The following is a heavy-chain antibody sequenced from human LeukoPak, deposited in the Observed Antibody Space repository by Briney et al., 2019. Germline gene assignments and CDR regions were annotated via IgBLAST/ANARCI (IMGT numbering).Heavy chain of an antibody. CDR1: GFTFSSYA. CDR3: GTFRGSAFDI. V-gene: IGHV3-30-3*01. Sequence: PGGSLRLSCAASGFTFSSYAMHWVRQAPGKGLEWVAVISYDGSNKNYADSVKGRFTISRDNSKNTLYLQMNSLGAEDTAVYSCGTFRGSAFDIWGQGTMVTVSS. J-gene: IGHJ3*02. CDR2: ISYDGSNK.